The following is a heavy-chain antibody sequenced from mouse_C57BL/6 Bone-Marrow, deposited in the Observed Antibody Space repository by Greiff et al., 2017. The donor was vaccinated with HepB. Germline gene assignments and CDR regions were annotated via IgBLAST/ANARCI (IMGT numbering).Heavy chain of an antibody. CDR1: GFTFSNYW. V-gene: IGHV6-3*01. D-gene: IGHD2-4*01. J-gene: IGHJ2*01. CDR2: IRLKSDNYAT. Sequence: EVQGVESGGGLVQPGGSMKLSCVASGFTFSNYWMNWVRQSPEKGLEWVAQIRLKSDNYATHYAESVKGRFTISRDDSKSSVYLQMNNLRAEDTGIYYCRYYDYEVCFDYWGQGTTLTVSS. CDR3: RYYDYEVCFDY.